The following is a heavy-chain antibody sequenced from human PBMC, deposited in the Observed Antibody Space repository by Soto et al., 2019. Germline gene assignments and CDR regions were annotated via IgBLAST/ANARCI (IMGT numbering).Heavy chain of an antibody. CDR3: AKDPGAIAARGSFDY. Sequence: PGGSLRLSCAASGFTFDDYAMHWVRQAPGKGLEWVSGISWNSGSIGYADSVKGRFTISRDNAKNSLYLQMNSLRAEDTALYYCAKDPGAIAARGSFDYWGQGTLVTVSS. D-gene: IGHD6-6*01. CDR1: GFTFDDYA. V-gene: IGHV3-9*01. CDR2: ISWNSGSI. J-gene: IGHJ4*02.